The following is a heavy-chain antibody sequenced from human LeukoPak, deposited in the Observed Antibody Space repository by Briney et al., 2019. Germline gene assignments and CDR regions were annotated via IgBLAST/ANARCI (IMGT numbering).Heavy chain of an antibody. CDR3: ARSKGYQLLRGLYNWFDP. CDR2: IYPGDSDT. CDR1: GYIFTSYW. D-gene: IGHD2-2*01. Sequence: GESLKISCKASGYIFTSYWIGWVRQMPGKGLEWMGIIYPGDSDTRYSPSFQGLVTISADKSISTAYLQWRSLKASDTAMYYCARSKGYQLLRGLYNWFDPWGQGTLVTVSS. V-gene: IGHV5-51*01. J-gene: IGHJ5*02.